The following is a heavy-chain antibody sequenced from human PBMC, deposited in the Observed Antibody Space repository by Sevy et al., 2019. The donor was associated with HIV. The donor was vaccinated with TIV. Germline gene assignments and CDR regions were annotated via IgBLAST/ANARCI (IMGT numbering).Heavy chain of an antibody. V-gene: IGHV1-2*06. Sequence: ASVKVSCKASGYFFTGYYLHWVRQTPGQWLEWMGRIIPYSGGTNCAQNFQGRVTMTRDTSISTAYMELSRLRSDDTAVYYCATGGGYSSGWWTFDYWGQGTLVTVSS. D-gene: IGHD6-19*01. J-gene: IGHJ4*02. CDR2: IIPYSGGT. CDR1: GYFFTGYY. CDR3: ATGGGYSSGWWTFDY.